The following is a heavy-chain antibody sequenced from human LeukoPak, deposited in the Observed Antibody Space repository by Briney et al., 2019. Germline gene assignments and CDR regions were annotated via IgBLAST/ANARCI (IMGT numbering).Heavy chain of an antibody. V-gene: IGHV1-69*13. Sequence: SVKVSCKASGGTFSSYAISWVRQAPGQGLEWMGGIIPIFGTANYAQKFQGRVTITADESTSTAYMELSSLRSEDTAVYYCARVPVPAAMQSGQYYYGTDVWGQGTTVTVSS. CDR2: IIPIFGTA. D-gene: IGHD2-2*01. CDR1: GGTFSSYA. CDR3: ARVPVPAAMQSGQYYYGTDV. J-gene: IGHJ6*02.